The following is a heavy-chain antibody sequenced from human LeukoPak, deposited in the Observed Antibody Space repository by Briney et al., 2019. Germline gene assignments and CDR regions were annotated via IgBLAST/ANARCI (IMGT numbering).Heavy chain of an antibody. J-gene: IGHJ4*02. Sequence: ASVKVSCKASGYTFSGYSMHWVRQAPGQGPEWMGMINPGSGSATYAQKFQGSVTMTRDTSTTTLYMELSSLRSEDAAVYYCARDWAHGSFDYWGQGTPVIVSS. CDR1: GYTFSGYS. V-gene: IGHV1-46*01. CDR3: ARDWAHGSFDY. D-gene: IGHD3-10*01. CDR2: INPGSGSA.